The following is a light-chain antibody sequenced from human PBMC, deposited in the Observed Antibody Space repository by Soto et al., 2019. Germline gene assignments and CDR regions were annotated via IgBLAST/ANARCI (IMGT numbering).Light chain of an antibody. CDR1: SSNIGAGYG. J-gene: IGLJ2*01. V-gene: IGLV1-44*01. Sequence: QSVLTQPPSVSGAPGQRVTISCTGSSSNIGAGYGVHWYQQLPGAAPKLVIHTDNQRPSGVPDRFSGSKSGTSASLAISGLQSEDEADYYCAAWDDSLNGPVFGGGTKLTVL. CDR3: AAWDDSLNGPV. CDR2: TDN.